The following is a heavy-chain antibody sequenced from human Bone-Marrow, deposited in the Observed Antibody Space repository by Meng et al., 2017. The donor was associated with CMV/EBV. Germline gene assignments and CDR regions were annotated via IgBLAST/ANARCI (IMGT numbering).Heavy chain of an antibody. J-gene: IGHJ4*02. CDR2: ISGSGDTA. CDR3: AHQAGGYYVPFDH. Sequence: GESLKISCAASGFTFSSYSMNWVRQAPGKGPEWVSSISGSGDTASYADSVKGRFTISRDNSKSTLFLQMNSLTVEDTSVYFCAHQAGGYYVPFDHWGPGTMVTVSS. D-gene: IGHD3-3*01. CDR1: GFTFSSYS. V-gene: IGHV3-23*01.